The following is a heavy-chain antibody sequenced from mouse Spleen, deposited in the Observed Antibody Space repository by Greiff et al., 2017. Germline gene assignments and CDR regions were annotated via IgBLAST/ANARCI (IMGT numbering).Heavy chain of an antibody. CDR1: GYSITSGYY. CDR3: AREGYGNYNAMDY. Sequence: EVKLVESGPGLVKPSQSLSLTCSVTGYSITSGYYWNWIRQFPGNKLEWMGYISYDGSNNYNPSLKNRISITRDTSKNQFFLKLNSVTTEDTATCYCAREGYGNYNAMDYWGQGTSVTVSS. D-gene: IGHD2-10*02. J-gene: IGHJ4*01. CDR2: ISYDGSN. V-gene: IGHV3-6*01.